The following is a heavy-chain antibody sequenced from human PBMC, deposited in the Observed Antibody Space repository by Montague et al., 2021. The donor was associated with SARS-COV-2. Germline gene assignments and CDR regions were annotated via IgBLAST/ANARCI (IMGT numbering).Heavy chain of an antibody. Sequence: SETLSLTCTVSGGSISSYYWSWIRQPPGKGLEWIGYIYYSGSTNYNPSLKSRVTISVDTSKNQFSLKLSSVTAADTAVYYCARCITIFGAVGSWFDPWGQGTLVTVSS. V-gene: IGHV4-59*01. CDR1: GGSISSYY. D-gene: IGHD3-3*01. CDR2: IYYSGST. J-gene: IGHJ5*02. CDR3: ARCITIFGAVGSWFDP.